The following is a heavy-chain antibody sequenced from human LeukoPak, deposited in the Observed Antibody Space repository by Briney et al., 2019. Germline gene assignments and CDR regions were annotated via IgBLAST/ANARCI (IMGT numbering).Heavy chain of an antibody. Sequence: KPSETLSLTCTVSGGSISSYYWSWIRQPPGKGLEWIGYIYYSGSTNYNPSLKSRVTISVDTSKNQFSLKLSSVTAADTAVYYCARGVDWLPVDYWGQGTLVTVSS. J-gene: IGHJ4*02. CDR3: ARGVDWLPVDY. D-gene: IGHD3-9*01. CDR1: GGSISSYY. V-gene: IGHV4-59*01. CDR2: IYYSGST.